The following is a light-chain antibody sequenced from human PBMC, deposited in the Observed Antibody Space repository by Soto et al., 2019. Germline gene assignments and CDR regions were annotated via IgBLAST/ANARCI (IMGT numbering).Light chain of an antibody. J-gene: IGKJ1*01. CDR2: GAS. V-gene: IGKV3D-15*01. Sequence: EIVLTQSPGTLSLSPGERATLSCRASQSVNSRLAWYQHKPGQAPRLLISGASSRATGIPDRFSGSGSGTEFTLTISSLQSEDFALYYCQQYNDWPLTFGQGTKVDIK. CDR3: QQYNDWPLT. CDR1: QSVNSR.